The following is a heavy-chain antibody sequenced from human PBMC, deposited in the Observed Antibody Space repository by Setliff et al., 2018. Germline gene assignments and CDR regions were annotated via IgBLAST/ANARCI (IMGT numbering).Heavy chain of an antibody. J-gene: IGHJ5*02. V-gene: IGHV4-34*01. D-gene: IGHD3-10*01. CDR3: ARGGMVRGVILRRNWFDP. Sequence: LSLTCAVYGGSFSGYYWSWIRQPPGKGLAWIGEINHSGSTNYNPSLKSRVTISVDTSKNQFSLKLSSVTAADTAVYYCARGGMVRGVILRRNWFDPWGQGTLVTVSS. CDR2: INHSGST. CDR1: GGSFSGYY.